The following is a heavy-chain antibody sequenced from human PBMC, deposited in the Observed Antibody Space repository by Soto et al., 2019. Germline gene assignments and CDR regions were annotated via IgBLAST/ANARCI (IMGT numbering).Heavy chain of an antibody. D-gene: IGHD4-4*01. CDR3: ARHVMTTVTNYYYYYMDV. CDR2: IYYSGST. Sequence: SETLSLTCTVSGGSISSYYWSWIRQPPGKGLEWIGYIYYSGSTNYNPSLKSRVTISVDTSKNQFSLKLGSVTAADTAVYYCARHVMTTVTNYYYYYMDVWGKGTTVTVSS. V-gene: IGHV4-59*08. CDR1: GGSISSYY. J-gene: IGHJ6*03.